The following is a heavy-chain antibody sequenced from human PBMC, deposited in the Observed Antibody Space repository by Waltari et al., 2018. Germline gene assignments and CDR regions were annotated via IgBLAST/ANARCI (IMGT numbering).Heavy chain of an antibody. J-gene: IGHJ1*01. V-gene: IGHV4-39*07. CDR1: GDSISSGGYY. CDR2: INHSGST. Sequence: QLQLQESGPGLVQPSETLSPTCSVSGDSISSGGYYWSWIRQPPGKGLEWIGEINHSGSTNYNPSLKSRVTISVDTSKNQFSLKLSSVTAADTAVYYCARGYYGDYEYFQHWGQGTLVTVSS. D-gene: IGHD4-17*01. CDR3: ARGYYGDYEYFQH.